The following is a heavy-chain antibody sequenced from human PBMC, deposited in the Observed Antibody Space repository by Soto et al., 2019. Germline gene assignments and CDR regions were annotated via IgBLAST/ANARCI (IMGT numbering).Heavy chain of an antibody. CDR2: IIPILGIA. CDR3: ARRGGLGELFVY. D-gene: IGHD3-16*01. V-gene: IGHV1-69*02. Sequence: QVQLVQSGAEVKKPGSSVKVSCKASGGTFSSYTISWVRQAPGQGLEWMGRIIPILGIANYAQKFQGRVTITGDKCTSRAYMELRSLRSEETAVYYCARRGGLGELFVYWGQGTLVTVSS. CDR1: GGTFSSYT. J-gene: IGHJ4*02.